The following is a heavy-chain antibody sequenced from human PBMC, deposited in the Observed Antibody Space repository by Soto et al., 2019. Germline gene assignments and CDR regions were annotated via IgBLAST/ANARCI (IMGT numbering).Heavy chain of an antibody. J-gene: IGHJ4*02. Sequence: PGGSLRLSCAASGFTFSSYSMNWVRQAPGKGLEWVSSISSDSISIIYADSVKGRFTISRDNSKNTLYLQMNSLRAEDTAVYYCARERTPFGVVINVPFDYWGQGTLVTVSS. D-gene: IGHD3-3*01. CDR3: ARERTPFGVVINVPFDY. CDR2: ISSDSISI. V-gene: IGHV3-21*01. CDR1: GFTFSSYS.